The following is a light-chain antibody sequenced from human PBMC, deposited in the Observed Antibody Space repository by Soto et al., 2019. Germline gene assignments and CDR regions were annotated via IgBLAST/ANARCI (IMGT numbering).Light chain of an antibody. Sequence: EITLPQPQTTLPLSPGSQTSLSCRASQSVSSYLAWFPQIPGQAPRLLIYEASNRASGSAARFRGSGSGTDFTLTISSVEPEDVAGYICQQRRNWPLTFGQGTRLEI. CDR3: QQRRNWPLT. J-gene: IGKJ5*01. CDR1: QSVSSY. CDR2: EAS. V-gene: IGKV3-11*01.